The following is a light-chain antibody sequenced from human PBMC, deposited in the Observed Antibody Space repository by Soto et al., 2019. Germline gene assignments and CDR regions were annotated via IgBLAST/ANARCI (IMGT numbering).Light chain of an antibody. CDR3: CSYAGDYTLL. V-gene: IGLV2-11*01. J-gene: IGLJ3*02. CDR1: SSDVGGYNY. CDR2: DVT. Sequence: QSALTQPRLVSGSPGQSVTISCTGTSSDVGGYNYVSWYQQFPGKAPKLMIYDVTKRPSGVPDRFSGSKSGNTASLTISGLQAEDEADYYCCSYAGDYTLLFGGGTKLTVL.